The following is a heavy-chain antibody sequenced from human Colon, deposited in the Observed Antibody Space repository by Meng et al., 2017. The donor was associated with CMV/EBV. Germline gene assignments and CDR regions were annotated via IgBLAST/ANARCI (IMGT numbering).Heavy chain of an antibody. V-gene: IGHV4-4*07. D-gene: IGHD6-13*01. CDR1: GVAIKIYY. Sequence: AHLRGAGRGVGEPVEPLRPTATVSGVAIKIYYWGWIRKSARKGLEWTGRVYPSGATTYNPSVVSRVTMSIDTYKNQFSLNLKSVTAADTAVYFCAREMTAGVAAADRVGDAYEWGPGTLVTVSS. CDR3: AREMTAGVAAADRVGDAYE. CDR2: VYPSGAT. J-gene: IGHJ1*01.